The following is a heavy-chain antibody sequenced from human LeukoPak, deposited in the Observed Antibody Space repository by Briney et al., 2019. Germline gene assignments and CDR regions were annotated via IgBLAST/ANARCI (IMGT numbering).Heavy chain of an antibody. V-gene: IGHV3-53*01. J-gene: IGHJ3*02. Sequence: PGGSLRLSCAASGFTVSDNFMSWVRQAPGKGLEWVSVVNSGGNTYYADSVKGRFTISRDNSKNTVYLQMNSLRAEDTAVYYCARDSVVRIWGQGTMVTVFS. CDR1: GFTVSDNF. CDR3: ARDSVVRI. D-gene: IGHD2-15*01. CDR2: VNSGGNT.